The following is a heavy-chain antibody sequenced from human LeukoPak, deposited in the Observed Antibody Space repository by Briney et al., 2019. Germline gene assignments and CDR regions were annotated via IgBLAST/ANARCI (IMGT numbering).Heavy chain of an antibody. V-gene: IGHV3-30*03. D-gene: IGHD6-13*01. Sequence: GGSLRLSCAASGFTFSSYGMHWVRQAPGKGLEWVAVISYDGSNKYYADSVKGRFTISRDNSKNTLYLQMNSLRAEDTAVYYCLIAAAGFSDFQHWGQGTLVTVSS. J-gene: IGHJ1*01. CDR2: ISYDGSNK. CDR3: LIAAAGFSDFQH. CDR1: GFTFSSYG.